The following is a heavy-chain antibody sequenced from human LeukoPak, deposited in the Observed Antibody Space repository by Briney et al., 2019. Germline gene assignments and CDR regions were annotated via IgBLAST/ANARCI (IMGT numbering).Heavy chain of an antibody. D-gene: IGHD3-10*01. CDR3: AKDPPLLWFGELLESYGMDV. Sequence: GGSLRLSCAASGFTFSSYGMHWVHQAPGKGLEWVAFIRYDGSNKYYADSVKGRFTISRDNSKNTLYLQMNSLRAEDTAVYYCAKDPPLLWFGELLESYGMDVWGQGTTVTVSS. CDR1: GFTFSSYG. V-gene: IGHV3-30*02. J-gene: IGHJ6*02. CDR2: IRYDGSNK.